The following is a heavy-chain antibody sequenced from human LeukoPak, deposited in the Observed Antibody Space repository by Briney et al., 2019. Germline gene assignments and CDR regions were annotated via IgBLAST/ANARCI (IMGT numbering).Heavy chain of an antibody. CDR1: GGSFSGYY. V-gene: IGHV4-34*01. CDR3: AREGLERYFDWSILYNWLDP. D-gene: IGHD3-9*01. CDR2: INHSGST. Sequence: SETLSLTCAVYGGSFSGYYWSWIRQPPGKGLEWIGEINHSGSTNYNPSLKSRVTISVDTSKNQFSLKLSSVTAADTAVYYCAREGLERYFDWSILYNWLDPWGQGTLVTVSS. J-gene: IGHJ5*02.